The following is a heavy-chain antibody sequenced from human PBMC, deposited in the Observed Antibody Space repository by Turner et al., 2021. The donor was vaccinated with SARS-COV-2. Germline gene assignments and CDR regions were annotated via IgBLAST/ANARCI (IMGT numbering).Heavy chain of an antibody. CDR1: GFTFSSYA. J-gene: IGHJ6*02. CDR3: ARGGRYYYGLDV. CDR2: RSGSGGST. Sequence: EVQLLESGGGLVEAGGAPRLSCAATGFTFSSYAMSWVRQAAGKGMEWVSARSGSGGSTYYADSVKGRFTISRDNSKNTLYLQMNSLRAEYTAVYYCARGGRYYYGLDVWGQGTTVTVSS. V-gene: IGHV3-23*01. D-gene: IGHD3-10*01.